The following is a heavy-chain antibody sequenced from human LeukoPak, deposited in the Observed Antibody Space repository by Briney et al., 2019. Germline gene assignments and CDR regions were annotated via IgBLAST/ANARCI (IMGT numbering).Heavy chain of an antibody. D-gene: IGHD6-19*01. Sequence: GGSLRLSCAASGFTFSDYYMSWIRQAPGKGLEWVSYISSSGSTIYYADYVKGRFTISRDNAKNSLYLQMNSLRAEDTAVYYCARDQKEYSSGWSHHFDYWGQGTLVTVSS. CDR1: GFTFSDYY. J-gene: IGHJ4*02. CDR3: ARDQKEYSSGWSHHFDY. V-gene: IGHV3-11*01. CDR2: ISSSGSTI.